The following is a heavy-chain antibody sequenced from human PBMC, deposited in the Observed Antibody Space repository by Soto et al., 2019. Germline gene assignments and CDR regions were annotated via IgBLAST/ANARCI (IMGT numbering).Heavy chain of an antibody. D-gene: IGHD5-12*01. CDR2: IYYSGST. CDR1: GGSISSSSYY. V-gene: IGHV4-39*02. Sequence: SETLSLTCTVSGGSISSSSYYGGWIRQPPGKGLEWIGSIYYSGSTYYNPSLKSRVTISVDTSKNQFSLKLSSVTAADTAVYYCAREGRSGYDLGGGDAFDIWGQGTMVTVSS. J-gene: IGHJ3*02. CDR3: AREGRSGYDLGGGDAFDI.